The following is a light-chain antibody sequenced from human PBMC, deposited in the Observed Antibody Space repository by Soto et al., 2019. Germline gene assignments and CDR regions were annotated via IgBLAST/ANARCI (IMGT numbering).Light chain of an antibody. V-gene: IGLV2-14*01. Sequence: QSVLTQPASVSGSPGQSITISCTGTSRDVGYYNYVSWYQQHPGKAPKLMIYDVSNRPSGVSNRFSGSKSGNTASLTISGLQADDEADYYCSSYTTSATGVFGGGTKLTVL. J-gene: IGLJ2*01. CDR2: DVS. CDR3: SSYTTSATGV. CDR1: SRDVGYYNY.